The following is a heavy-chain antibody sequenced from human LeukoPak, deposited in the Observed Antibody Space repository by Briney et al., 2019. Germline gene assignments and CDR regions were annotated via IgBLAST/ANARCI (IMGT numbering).Heavy chain of an antibody. D-gene: IGHD2-2*01. J-gene: IGHJ4*02. CDR3: ATNIGVPAALDY. CDR2: ISYDGKKD. Sequence: GGSLRLSCAASGFTFSNYAMSWVRQTPDRVLEWVASISYDGKKDFYADSVKGRFTISRDNSKNTLYLQMNSLRAEDTAVYYCATNIGVPAALDYWGQGTLVTVSS. V-gene: IGHV3-30*04. CDR1: GFTFSNYA.